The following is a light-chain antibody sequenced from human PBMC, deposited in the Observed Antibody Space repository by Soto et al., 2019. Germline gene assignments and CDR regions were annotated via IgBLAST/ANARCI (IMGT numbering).Light chain of an antibody. CDR1: QDISNH. CDR2: DAS. CDR3: QHYNSYSEA. V-gene: IGKV1-5*01. J-gene: IGKJ1*01. Sequence: DIQLTQSPSSLSASVGDRVTITCQASQDISNHLNWYQQKPGKAPKLLIYDASTLESGVPSRFSGSGSGTEFTLTISSLQPDDFATYYCQHYNSYSEAFGQGTKVDI.